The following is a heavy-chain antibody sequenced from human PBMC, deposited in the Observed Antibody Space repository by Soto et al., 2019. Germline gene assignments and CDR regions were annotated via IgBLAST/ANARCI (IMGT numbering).Heavy chain of an antibody. D-gene: IGHD3-22*01. CDR1: GASIRPYY. V-gene: IGHV4-4*07. Sequence: PSETLSLTCTVSGASIRPYYWSWIRRPAGKGLEWIGRIYSSDSTNYNPSLKSRVTMSVDTSKNQFSLKLSSVTAADTAVYYCARGRGDYFDTSGYYFDSWGQGTLVTVSS. CDR2: IYSSDST. J-gene: IGHJ4*02. CDR3: ARGRGDYFDTSGYYFDS.